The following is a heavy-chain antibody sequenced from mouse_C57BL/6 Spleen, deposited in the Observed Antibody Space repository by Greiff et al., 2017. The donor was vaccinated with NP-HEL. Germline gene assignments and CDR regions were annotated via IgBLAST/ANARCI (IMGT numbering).Heavy chain of an antibody. V-gene: IGHV1-4*01. CDR3: AISGLGRGYFDY. J-gene: IGHJ2*01. Sequence: QVHVKQSGAELARPGASVKMSCKASGYTFTNYWMYWVKQRPGQGLEWIGYINPSSTYTKFNQNFKDKATLTADKSSSTAYMQLSSLTSEDSAVYYCAISGLGRGYFDYWGQGTTLTVSS. CDR2: INPSSTYT. CDR1: GYTFTNYW. D-gene: IGHD4-1*01.